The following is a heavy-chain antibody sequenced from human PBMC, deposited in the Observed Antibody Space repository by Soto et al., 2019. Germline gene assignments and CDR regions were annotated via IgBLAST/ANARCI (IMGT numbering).Heavy chain of an antibody. Sequence: SETLSLTCDVSGGSISSSFYYWGWIRQPPGKDLEWIGTIYYTGNIYYNPSLKSRLSMSVDTSQNQFSLKLYSVAAADTSVYYCARWNSWFGGSYVDYWGPGTLVAVSS. D-gene: IGHD1-26*01. V-gene: IGHV4-39*01. CDR2: IYYTGNI. CDR1: GGSISSSFYY. CDR3: ARWNSWFGGSYVDY. J-gene: IGHJ4*02.